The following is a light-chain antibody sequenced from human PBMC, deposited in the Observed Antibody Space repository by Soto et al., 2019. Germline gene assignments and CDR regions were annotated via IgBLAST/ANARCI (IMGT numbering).Light chain of an antibody. Sequence: DIQMTPSPSSLSASVVDRVTITCRASQTISSHLNWYQHKPGKAPRLLIYATSSLQSGVPSRFSGRGSGTDFTLTISSLQPEDFATYYCQQSYSTQWTFGQGTKVDIK. CDR3: QQSYSTQWT. CDR2: ATS. CDR1: QTISSH. J-gene: IGKJ1*01. V-gene: IGKV1-39*01.